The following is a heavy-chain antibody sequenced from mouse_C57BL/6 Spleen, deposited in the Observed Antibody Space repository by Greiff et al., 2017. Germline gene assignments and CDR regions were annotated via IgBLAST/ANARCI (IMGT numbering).Heavy chain of an antibody. V-gene: IGHV1-82*01. D-gene: IGHD2-4*01. CDR2: IYPGDGDT. CDR1: GYAFSSSW. J-gene: IGHJ4*01. CDR3: ARDDYPYAMDY. Sequence: VQLQQSGPELVKPGASVKISCKASGYAFSSSWMNWVKQRPGQGLEWIGRIYPGDGDTNYNGKFKGKATLTADKSSSTAYMQLSSLTSEDSAVYFCARDDYPYAMDYWGQGTSVTVSS.